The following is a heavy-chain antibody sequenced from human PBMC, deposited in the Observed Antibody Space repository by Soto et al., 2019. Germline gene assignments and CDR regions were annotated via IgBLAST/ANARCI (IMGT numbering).Heavy chain of an antibody. J-gene: IGHJ6*02. V-gene: IGHV3-72*01. D-gene: IGHD4-17*01. CDR2: TRNKANSYTT. CDR1: GFTFSDHY. CDR3: ARVFTVTTDYYYGMDV. Sequence: GGSLRLSCAASGFTFSDHYMDWVRQAPGKGLEWVGRTRNKANSYTTEYAASVKGRFTISRDDSKNSLYLQMNSLKTEHTAVYYCARVFTVTTDYYYGMDVWGQGTTVTVSS.